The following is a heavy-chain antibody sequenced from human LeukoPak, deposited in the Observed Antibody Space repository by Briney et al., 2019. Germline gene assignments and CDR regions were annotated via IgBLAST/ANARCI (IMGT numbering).Heavy chain of an antibody. D-gene: IGHD3-22*01. CDR3: ARGLYYYDSSASASWIDP. J-gene: IGHJ5*02. V-gene: IGHV3-33*01. CDR2: IWYDGSNK. Sequence: GRSLRLSCAASGFTFSSYGMHWVRQAPGKGLEWVAVIWYDGSNKYYADSVKGRFTISRDNSKNTLYLQMNSLRAEDTAVYYCARGLYYYDSSASASWIDPWGQGTLVTVSS. CDR1: GFTFSSYG.